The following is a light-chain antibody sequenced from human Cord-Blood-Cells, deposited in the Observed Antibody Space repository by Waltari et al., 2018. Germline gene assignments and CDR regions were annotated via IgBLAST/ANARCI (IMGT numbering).Light chain of an antibody. J-gene: IGLJ1*01. V-gene: IGLV2-23*01. CDR3: CSYAGSSYV. Sequence: QSALTQPASVSGSPRQSITISCTGTSSEVGSYNLVSWYQQHPGKTPKLMIYEGSKRPSGVSNRFSGSKSGNTASLKISGLQAEDEADYYCCSYAGSSYVFGTGTKVTVL. CDR2: EGS. CDR1: SSEVGSYNL.